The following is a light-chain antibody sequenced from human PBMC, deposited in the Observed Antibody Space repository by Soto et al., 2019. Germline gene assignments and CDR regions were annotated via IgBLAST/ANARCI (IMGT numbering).Light chain of an antibody. CDR1: SSDVGVYNY. V-gene: IGLV2-14*01. J-gene: IGLJ1*01. CDR2: EVS. CDR3: SSYTTSSTIYI. Sequence: QSVLTQPASVSGSPGQSITISCTGTSSDVGVYNYVSWYQQHPGKAPKLMIYEVSNRPSGVSNRFSGSKSGNTASLTISGLQADDEGDYYCSSYTTSSTIYIFGTGTKLTVL.